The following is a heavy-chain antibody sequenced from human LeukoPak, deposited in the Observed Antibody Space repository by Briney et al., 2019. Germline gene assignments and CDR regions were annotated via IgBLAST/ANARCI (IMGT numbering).Heavy chain of an antibody. CDR3: ARRAI. V-gene: IGHV3-48*04. J-gene: IGHJ4*02. Sequence: PGGSLRLSCAASGFTFSTYSMSWVRQAPGKGLEWISYITTDSSIVYYADPVKGRFTISRDNAKNSLYLQMNSLRADDTAAYYCARRAIWGQGTLVTVSS. CDR2: ITTDSSIV. CDR1: GFTFSTYS.